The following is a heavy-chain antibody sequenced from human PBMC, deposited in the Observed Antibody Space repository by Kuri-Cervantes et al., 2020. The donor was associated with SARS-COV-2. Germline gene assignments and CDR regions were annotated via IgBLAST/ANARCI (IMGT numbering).Heavy chain of an antibody. CDR3: ARDAALFRCSSTSCYVLRWFDP. J-gene: IGHJ5*02. D-gene: IGHD2-2*01. Sequence: GGSLRLSCAASGFTFSSYWMSWVRQAPGKGLEWVANIKQDGSEKYYVDSVKGRFTISRDNAKNSLYLQMNSLRAEDTAVYYCARDAALFRCSSTSCYVLRWFDPWGQGTLVTVSS. CDR1: GFTFSSYW. V-gene: IGHV3-7*03. CDR2: IKQDGSEK.